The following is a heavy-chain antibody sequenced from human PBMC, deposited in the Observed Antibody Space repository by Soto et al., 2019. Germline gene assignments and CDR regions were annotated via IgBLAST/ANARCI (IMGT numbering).Heavy chain of an antibody. V-gene: IGHV3-33*01. CDR1: GFTFSSYS. CDR3: ARGPEWVLPNFDN. CDR2: IWYDGSNK. Sequence: GRSLRLSCAACGFTFSSYSMHWVRQAPGKGLESVAVIWYDGSNKYYAGSVKGRFTIYRENSKNLLYLQMNSLRAEDTAVYYCARGPEWVLPNFDNWGQGTLVTVSS. J-gene: IGHJ4*02. D-gene: IGHD3-3*01.